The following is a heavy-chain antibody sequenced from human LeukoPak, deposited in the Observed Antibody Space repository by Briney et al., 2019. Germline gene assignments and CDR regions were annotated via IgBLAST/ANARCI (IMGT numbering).Heavy chain of an antibody. D-gene: IGHD4-11*01. CDR3: ARGMTTHDY. CDR1: GFTFSSYA. V-gene: IGHV3-23*01. J-gene: IGHJ4*02. Sequence: PGGSLRLSCAASGFTFSSYAMTWVRQAPGKGLEWVSTISATGSTYADSVRGRFTISRDDSKNTLYVQMNSLRAEDTAVYYCARGMTTHDYWGQGTLVTASS. CDR2: ISATGST.